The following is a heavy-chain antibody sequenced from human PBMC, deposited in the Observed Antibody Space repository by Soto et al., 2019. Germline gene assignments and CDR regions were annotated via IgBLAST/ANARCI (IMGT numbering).Heavy chain of an antibody. CDR1: GGSISSYY. CDR3: ARGSISMVRGVRGAFDI. D-gene: IGHD3-10*01. V-gene: IGHV4-59*01. Sequence: SETLSLTCTVSGGSISSYYWSWIRQPPGKGLEWIGYIYYSGSTNYNPSLKSRATISVDTSKNQFSLKLSSVTAADTAVYYCARGSISMVRGVRGAFDIWGPGTMGTGSS. CDR2: IYYSGST. J-gene: IGHJ3*02.